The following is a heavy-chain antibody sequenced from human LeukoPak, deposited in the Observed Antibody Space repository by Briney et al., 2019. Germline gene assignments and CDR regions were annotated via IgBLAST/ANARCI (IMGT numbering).Heavy chain of an antibody. J-gene: IGHJ3*02. CDR2: FDPEDGET. CDR3: ATGLRWLQFQGAFDI. V-gene: IGHV1-24*01. Sequence: ASVKVSCKVSGYTLTELSMHWVRQAPGKGLEWMEGFDPEDGETIYAQKFQGRVTMTEDTSTDTAYMELSSLRSEDTAVYYCATGLRWLQFQGAFDIWGQGTMVTVSS. D-gene: IGHD5-24*01. CDR1: GYTLTELS.